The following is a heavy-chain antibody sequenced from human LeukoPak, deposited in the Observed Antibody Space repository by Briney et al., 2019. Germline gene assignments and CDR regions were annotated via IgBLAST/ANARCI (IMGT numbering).Heavy chain of an antibody. V-gene: IGHV3-48*03. D-gene: IGHD2/OR15-2a*01. CDR3: ARDFFYGEMGHDAFDI. CDR1: GFTFSSYE. CDR2: ISSSGSTI. J-gene: IGHJ3*02. Sequence: GGSLRLSCAASGFTFSSYEMNWVRQAPGKGLEWVSYISSSGSTIYYADSVKGRFTISRDNAKNSLYLQMNSLRAEDTAVYYCARDFFYGEMGHDAFDIWGQGTMVTVSS.